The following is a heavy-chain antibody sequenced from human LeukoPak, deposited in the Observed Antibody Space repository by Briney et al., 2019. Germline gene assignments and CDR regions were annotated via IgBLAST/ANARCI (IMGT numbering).Heavy chain of an antibody. Sequence: ASVKVSCKASGYTFTSYDINWVRQATGQGLEWMGWMNPNSGNTGYAQKFQGRVTMTRDTSISTAYMELSRLRSDDTAVYYCASRRIAAAGIVDYWGQGTLVTVSS. J-gene: IGHJ4*02. V-gene: IGHV1-8*01. CDR2: MNPNSGNT. D-gene: IGHD6-13*01. CDR1: GYTFTSYD. CDR3: ASRRIAAAGIVDY.